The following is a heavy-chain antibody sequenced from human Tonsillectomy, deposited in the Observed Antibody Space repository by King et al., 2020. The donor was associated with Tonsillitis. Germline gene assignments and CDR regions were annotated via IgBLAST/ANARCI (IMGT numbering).Heavy chain of an antibody. V-gene: IGHV1-2*05. J-gene: IGHJ3*02. CDR1: GYTFTDYY. Sequence: VQLVESGAEVKRPGASVKVSCKASGYTFTDYYIHWVRQAPGQGLEWLGRINPNNGATDYAQKFQGRVTLTSDTSISTAYMELSSLRSDDTVIYYCTLKGPQPTFEIWGKGTLVIVSS. CDR2: INPNNGAT. CDR3: TLKGPQPTFEI.